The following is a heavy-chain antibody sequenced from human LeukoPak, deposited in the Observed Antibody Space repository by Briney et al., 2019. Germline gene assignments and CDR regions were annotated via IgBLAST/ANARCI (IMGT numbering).Heavy chain of an antibody. Sequence: PSETLSLTCTVSGGSISSYYWSWIRQPPGKGLEWIGYIYYSGSTYYNPSLKSRVTISVDTSKNQFSLKLSSVTAADTAVYYCAREGGVEGSKVTSTPWDIWGQGTMVTVSS. D-gene: IGHD4-17*01. CDR1: GGSISSYY. J-gene: IGHJ3*02. CDR3: AREGGVEGSKVTSTPWDI. CDR2: IYYSGST. V-gene: IGHV4-59*12.